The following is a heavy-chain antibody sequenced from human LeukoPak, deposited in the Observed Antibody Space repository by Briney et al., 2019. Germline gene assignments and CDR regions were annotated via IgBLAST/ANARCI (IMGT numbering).Heavy chain of an antibody. CDR3: ARDRKPYLEALRRGDYFDY. CDR1: GYTFSIYY. Sequence: GASVKVSCKASGYTFSIYYMHWVRQAPGQGLEWMGKINPSGGSIRYAQKFQGRVTMTRDMSTSTVYMELSSLRSEDTAVYYCARDRKPYLEALRRGDYFDYWGQGTLVTVSS. V-gene: IGHV1-46*01. J-gene: IGHJ4*02. D-gene: IGHD3-16*01. CDR2: INPSGGSI.